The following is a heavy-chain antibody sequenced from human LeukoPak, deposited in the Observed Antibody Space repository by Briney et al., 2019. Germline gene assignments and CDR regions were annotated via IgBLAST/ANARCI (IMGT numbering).Heavy chain of an antibody. V-gene: IGHV4-59*11. D-gene: IGHD4-17*01. Sequence: SETLSLTCAVSGDSFSSHYWTWIRQSPGTGLEWIGYTSHIGRTNYNPSLKSRVTISIDTSKNQFSLKLRSVTAADTAVYYCARNLVTVTKGFDIWGQGTMVSVSS. CDR1: GDSFSSHY. CDR3: ARNLVTVTKGFDI. CDR2: TSHIGRT. J-gene: IGHJ3*02.